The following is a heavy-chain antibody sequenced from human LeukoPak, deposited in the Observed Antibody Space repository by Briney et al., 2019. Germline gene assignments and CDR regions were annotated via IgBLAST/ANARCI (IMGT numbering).Heavy chain of an antibody. J-gene: IGHJ6*02. CDR2: FDPEDSET. CDR3: ATLGGSGSYDYYYYGMDV. Sequence: ASVKVSCKVSGYTLTELSMHWVRQAPGKGLEWMGGFDPEDSETIYAQKFQGRVTMTEDTSTDTAYMELSSLRSEDTAVYYCATLGGSGSYDYYYYGMDVWGQGTTVTVSS. D-gene: IGHD3-10*01. V-gene: IGHV1-24*01. CDR1: GYTLTELS.